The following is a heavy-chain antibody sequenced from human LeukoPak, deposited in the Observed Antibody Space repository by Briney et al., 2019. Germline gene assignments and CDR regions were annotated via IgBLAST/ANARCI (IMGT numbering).Heavy chain of an antibody. J-gene: IGHJ6*03. V-gene: IGHV1-69*05. Sequence: ASVKVSCKASGATFSSYSITWVRQAPGQGLEWMGGITPLFNTAHYAQQFQGRVTITTDESTSTAYLDLRSLRFEDTAMYYCARVDRSYYYLDVWGKGTAVTVSS. CDR2: ITPLFNTA. CDR1: GATFSSYS. CDR3: ARVDRSYYYLDV.